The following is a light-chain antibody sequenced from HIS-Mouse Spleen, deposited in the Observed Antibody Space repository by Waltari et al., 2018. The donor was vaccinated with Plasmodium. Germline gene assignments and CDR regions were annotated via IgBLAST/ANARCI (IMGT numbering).Light chain of an antibody. J-gene: IGKJ4*01. CDR3: QQRSNWPPLT. V-gene: IGKV3-11*01. CDR2: DAS. Sequence: EIVLTQSPATLYLSPGEKAPLSCRASQSVSNYLAWYQQKPGQAPRLLIYDASNRATGIPARFSGSGSGTDFTLTISSLEPEDFAVYYCQQRSNWPPLTFGGGTKVEIK. CDR1: QSVSNY.